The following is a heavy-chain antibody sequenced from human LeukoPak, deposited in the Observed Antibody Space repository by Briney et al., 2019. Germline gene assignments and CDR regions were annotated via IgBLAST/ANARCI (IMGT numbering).Heavy chain of an antibody. CDR1: GGSISTSNYY. Sequence: SETLSLPCTVSGGSISTSNYYWGWIRQPPGQGLEWIGNIFYSGSTYYSPSLKSRVTISVDTSKNQFSLKLSSVTAADTAVYYCARGAVTTGFSDYWGQGTLVTVSS. CDR3: ARGAVTTGFSDY. V-gene: IGHV4-39*07. D-gene: IGHD4-17*01. J-gene: IGHJ4*02. CDR2: IFYSGST.